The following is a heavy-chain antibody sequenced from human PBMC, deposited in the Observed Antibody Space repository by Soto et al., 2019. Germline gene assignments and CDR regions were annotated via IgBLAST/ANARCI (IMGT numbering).Heavy chain of an antibody. CDR2: IVVGSGNT. J-gene: IGHJ6*02. D-gene: IGHD6-6*01. Sequence: SVKVSCKASGFTFTSSAVQWVRQARGQRLEWIGWIVVGSGNTNYAQKFQERVTITRDMSTSTAYMELSSLRSEDTAVYYCAADFPLNDILIAARRSYYYYGVDVWGQGTTVTVSS. CDR1: GFTFTSSA. CDR3: AADFPLNDILIAARRSYYYYGVDV. V-gene: IGHV1-58*01.